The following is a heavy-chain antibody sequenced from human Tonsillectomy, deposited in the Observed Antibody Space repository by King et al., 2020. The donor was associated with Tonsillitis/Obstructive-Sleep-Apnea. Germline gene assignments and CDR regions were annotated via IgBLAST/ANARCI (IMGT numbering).Heavy chain of an antibody. D-gene: IGHD4-17*01. CDR2: IYSGGST. CDR3: ASVDYGDYASAFDI. V-gene: IGHV3-53*01. Sequence: EVQLVESGGGLIQPGGSLRLSCAASGFTVSDSSMSWVRQAPGKGLEWVSIIYSGGSTYSADSVKGRFTISRDNSKNTLYLQMNSLRAEDTAVYYCASVDYGDYASAFDIWGQGTMVTVSS. CDR1: GFTVSDSS. J-gene: IGHJ3*02.